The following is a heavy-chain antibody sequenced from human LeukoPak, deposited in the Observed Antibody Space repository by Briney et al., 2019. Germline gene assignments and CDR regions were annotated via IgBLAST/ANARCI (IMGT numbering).Heavy chain of an antibody. CDR1: GFTFSSYE. V-gene: IGHV3-48*03. Sequence: HAGGSLRLSCAASGFTFSSYEMNWVRQAPGKGLEWVSYISSSGSTIYYADSVKGRFTISRDNAKISLYLQMNSLRAEDTAVYYCAELGITMIGGVWGKGTTVTISS. J-gene: IGHJ6*04. CDR2: ISSSGSTI. CDR3: AELGITMIGGV. D-gene: IGHD3-10*02.